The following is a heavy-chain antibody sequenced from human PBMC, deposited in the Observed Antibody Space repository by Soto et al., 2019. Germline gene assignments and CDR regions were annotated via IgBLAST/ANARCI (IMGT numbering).Heavy chain of an antibody. Sequence: QVQLHESGPGLVKPSQTLSLTYTVAGGSIRSGDYYWSWIRQPPGKGLEWIGYIYYSGSTYYNPSLKSRVTISVDTSKNQFSLKLSSVTAADTAVYFCARGGYYDSSGYYPYWGQGTLVTVSS. CDR3: ARGGYYDSSGYYPY. J-gene: IGHJ4*02. CDR2: IYYSGST. V-gene: IGHV4-30-4*01. D-gene: IGHD3-22*01. CDR1: GGSIRSGDYY.